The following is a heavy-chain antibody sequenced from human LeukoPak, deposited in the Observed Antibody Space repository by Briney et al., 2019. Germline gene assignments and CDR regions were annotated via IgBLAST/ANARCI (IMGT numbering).Heavy chain of an antibody. V-gene: IGHV1-69*05. D-gene: IGHD1-26*01. CDR1: GGTFSSYA. Sequence: ASVKVSCKASGGTFSSYAISWVRQAPGQGLEWMGGIIPIFGTANYAQKFQGRVTITTDESTSTAYMELSSLRSEDTAVYYCARAQEWELLPNYYYMDAWGKGTTVTVSS. J-gene: IGHJ6*03. CDR2: IIPIFGTA. CDR3: ARAQEWELLPNYYYMDA.